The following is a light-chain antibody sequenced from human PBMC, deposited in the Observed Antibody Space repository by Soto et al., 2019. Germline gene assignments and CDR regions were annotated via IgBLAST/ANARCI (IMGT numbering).Light chain of an antibody. CDR1: SRDVGIYNY. CDR3: QSYDPTLRTSL. J-gene: IGLJ2*01. V-gene: IGLV2-11*01. CDR2: DVT. Sequence: QSALTQPRSVSGSPGQSVTVSCTGTSRDVGIYNYVSWYQQRPGTAPKVMIYDVTKRPSGVPDRFSGSKSANTASLTISGLQADDEADYYCQSYDPTLRTSLFGGGTKVTVL.